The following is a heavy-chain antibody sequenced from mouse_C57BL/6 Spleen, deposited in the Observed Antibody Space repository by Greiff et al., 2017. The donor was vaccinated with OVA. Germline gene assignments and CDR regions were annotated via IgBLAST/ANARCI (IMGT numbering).Heavy chain of an antibody. D-gene: IGHD1-1*01. J-gene: IGHJ2*01. V-gene: IGHV1-26*01. CDR3: ARDYYGSSYCDY. CDR1: GYTFTDYY. Sequence: EVQLQQSGPELVKPGASVKISCKASGYTFTDYYMNWVKQSHGKSLEWIGDINPNNGGTSYNQKFKGKATLTVDKSSSTAYMELRSLTSEDSAVYYCARDYYGSSYCDYWGQGTTLTVSS. CDR2: INPNNGGT.